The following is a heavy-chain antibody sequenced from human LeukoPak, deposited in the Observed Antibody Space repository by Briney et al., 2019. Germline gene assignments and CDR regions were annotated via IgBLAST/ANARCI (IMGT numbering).Heavy chain of an antibody. V-gene: IGHV3-21*04. CDR1: GITFSSYS. Sequence: PGGSLRLSCAASGITFSSYSMNWVRQAPGKGLEWVSSINRDSNYIYYADSVKGRFTISRDNSKNTLYLQMNSLRAEDTAVYYCAKERDGSADYWGQGTLVTVSS. D-gene: IGHD3-10*01. J-gene: IGHJ4*02. CDR2: INRDSNYI. CDR3: AKERDGSADY.